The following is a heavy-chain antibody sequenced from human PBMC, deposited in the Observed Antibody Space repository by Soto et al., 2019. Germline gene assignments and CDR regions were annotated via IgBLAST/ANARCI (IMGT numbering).Heavy chain of an antibody. CDR1: GFTFSSYG. CDR2: ISYDGSNK. V-gene: IGHV3-30*18. Sequence: GGSLRLSCAASGFTFSSYGMHWVRQAPGKGLEWVAVISYDGSNKYYADSVKGRFTISRDNSKNTLYLQMNSLRAEDTAVYYCAKDLAYYYDRSGYPNFDYWGQGTLVTV. J-gene: IGHJ4*02. CDR3: AKDLAYYYDRSGYPNFDY. D-gene: IGHD3-22*01.